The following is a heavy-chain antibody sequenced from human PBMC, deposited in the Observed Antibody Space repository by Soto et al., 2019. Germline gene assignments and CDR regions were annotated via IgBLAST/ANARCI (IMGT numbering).Heavy chain of an antibody. CDR1: GDSISSSSYY. V-gene: IGHV4-39*01. CDR2: FYYSGGT. Sequence: SETLSLTCTVSGDSISSSSYYWGWIRQPPGKGLEWIGSFYYSGGTYYNSSLKSRVTTSVDTSKNQFSLKLASVTAADTAVYHCARHTVAEDTAMVNGPFDYWGQGTLVTVSS. D-gene: IGHD5-18*01. J-gene: IGHJ4*02. CDR3: ARHTVAEDTAMVNGPFDY.